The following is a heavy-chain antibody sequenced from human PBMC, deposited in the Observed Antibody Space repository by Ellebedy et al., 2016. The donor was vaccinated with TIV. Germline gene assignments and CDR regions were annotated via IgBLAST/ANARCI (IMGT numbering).Heavy chain of an antibody. CDR3: TRDRIVGATSYGY. Sequence: PGGSLRLSCAASGFTFSSYGMHWVRQAPGKGLEWVAVIWYDGSNKYYADSVKGRFTISRDNSKNTLYLQMNSLRAEDTAVYYCTRDRIVGATSYGYWGQGTLVTVSS. J-gene: IGHJ4*02. D-gene: IGHD1-26*01. CDR1: GFTFSSYG. V-gene: IGHV3-33*01. CDR2: IWYDGSNK.